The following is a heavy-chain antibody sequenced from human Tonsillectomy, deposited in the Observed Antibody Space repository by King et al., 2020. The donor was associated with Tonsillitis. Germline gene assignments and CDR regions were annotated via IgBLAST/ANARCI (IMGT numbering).Heavy chain of an antibody. CDR1: GFTFSDAW. V-gene: IGHV3-15*01. CDR2: IKSKTDGGTT. J-gene: IGHJ4*02. Sequence: QLVQSGGGLVMPGGSLRLSCAASGFTFSDAWMSWVRQAPGKGLEWVGHIKSKTDGGTTDYAAPVKGRFTISRDDSKNTLYLQMNSLKTEDTAVYYCTTTGSYPQSRDYWGQGTLVTVSS. CDR3: TTTGSYPQSRDY. D-gene: IGHD1-26*01.